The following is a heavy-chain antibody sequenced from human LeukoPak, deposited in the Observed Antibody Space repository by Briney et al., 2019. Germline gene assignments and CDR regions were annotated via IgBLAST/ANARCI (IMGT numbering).Heavy chain of an antibody. CDR3: AKGPGGYDSSGYPFDY. CDR1: GFTFDDYA. Sequence: PGGSLRLSCAASGFTFDDYAMHWVRQAPGKGLEWVSGISWNSGSIGYADSVKGRFTISRDNAKNSLYLQMNSLRAEDTALYYCAKGPGGYDSSGYPFDYWGQGTLVTVSS. CDR2: ISWNSGSI. D-gene: IGHD3-22*01. V-gene: IGHV3-9*01. J-gene: IGHJ4*02.